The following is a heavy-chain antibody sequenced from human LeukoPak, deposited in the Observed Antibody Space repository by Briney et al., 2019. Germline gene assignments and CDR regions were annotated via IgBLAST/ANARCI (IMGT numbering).Heavy chain of an antibody. J-gene: IGHJ6*04. Sequence: SVKVSCKASGGTFSSYAISWARQAPGQGLEWMGGIIPIFGTANYAQKFQGRVTITADKSTSTAYMELSSLRSEDTAVYYCAREVVPAAPAYYYGMDVWGKGTTVTVSS. V-gene: IGHV1-69*06. CDR1: GGTFSSYA. CDR2: IIPIFGTA. D-gene: IGHD2-2*01. CDR3: AREVVPAAPAYYYGMDV.